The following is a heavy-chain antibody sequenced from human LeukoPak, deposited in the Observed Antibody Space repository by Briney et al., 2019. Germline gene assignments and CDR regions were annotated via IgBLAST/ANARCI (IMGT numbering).Heavy chain of an antibody. Sequence: ASVKVSCKASGYTFTSYGISWVRQAPGQGLEWMGWISAYNGNTNYAQKLQGRVTMTTDTSTSTAYMELRSLRSDDTAVYYCARAIYYYDSSGYYLYFDYWGQGTLVTVSS. CDR3: ARAIYYYDSSGYYLYFDY. CDR2: ISAYNGNT. CDR1: GYTFTSYG. V-gene: IGHV1-18*01. D-gene: IGHD3-22*01. J-gene: IGHJ4*02.